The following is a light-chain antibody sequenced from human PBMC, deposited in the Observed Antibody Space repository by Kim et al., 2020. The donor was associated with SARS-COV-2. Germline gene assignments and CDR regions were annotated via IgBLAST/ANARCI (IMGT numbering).Light chain of an antibody. CDR1: GGQTGGI. CDR2: VKGSEPY. J-gene: IGLJ6*01. V-gene: IGLV4-60*03. CDR3: ETWDIYRKV. Sequence: PSKTNGPQGGGQTGGITGGHQRRPGKAPGYLRRVKGSEPYNRGSGFPDRSSGSSSGAARSLTISTHQSEDEADYYCETWDIYRKVLDGGTKVTVL.